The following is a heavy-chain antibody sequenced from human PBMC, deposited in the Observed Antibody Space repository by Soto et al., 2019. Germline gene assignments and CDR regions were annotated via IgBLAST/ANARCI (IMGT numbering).Heavy chain of an antibody. CDR3: TTGLGGAFDI. CDR1: GFSFNNAW. V-gene: IGHV3-15*07. Sequence: EEQLVESGGGLVKPGGSLGLSCAASGFSFNNAWLHWVRQAPGKGLEWVGRVKSRADGATTDYAAPVKGRFTISRDDSKKFFYVKKNSQKIEDTAVFFCTTGLGGAFDIGAQGAMVPVSS. J-gene: IGHJ3*02. D-gene: IGHD3-10*01. CDR2: VKSRADGATT.